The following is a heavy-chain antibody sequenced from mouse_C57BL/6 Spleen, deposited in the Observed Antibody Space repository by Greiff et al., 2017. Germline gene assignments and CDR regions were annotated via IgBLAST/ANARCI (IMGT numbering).Heavy chain of an antibody. J-gene: IGHJ3*01. CDR2: IYPGSGST. D-gene: IGHD2-4*01. CDR3: ARSYYDYESWFAY. CDR1: GYTFTSYW. Sequence: QVQLQQSGAELVKPGASVKMSCKASGYTFTSYWITWVKQRPGQGLEWIGDIYPGSGSTNYNEKFKSKATLTVDTSSSTAYMQLSSLTSEDSAVYYCARSYYDYESWFAYWGQGTLVTVSA. V-gene: IGHV1-55*01.